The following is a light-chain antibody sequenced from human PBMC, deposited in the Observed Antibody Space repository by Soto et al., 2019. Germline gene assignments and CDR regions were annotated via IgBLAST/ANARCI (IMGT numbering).Light chain of an antibody. J-gene: IGKJ2*01. CDR1: QGVRNW. CDR3: QQAYSFPFT. V-gene: IGKV1-12*01. CDR2: AAS. Sequence: DIQMTQSPSSVSASVGDRVTITCRASQGVRNWLAWYQQKPGEAPKLLIYAASTLRRGVPSRFRGSGSGTDFTFTITSLQTEDFATYYCQQAYSFPFTLGQRTKLEIK.